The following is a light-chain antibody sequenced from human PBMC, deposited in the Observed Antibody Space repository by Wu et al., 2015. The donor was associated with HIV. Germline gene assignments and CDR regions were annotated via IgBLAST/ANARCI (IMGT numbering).Light chain of an antibody. CDR3: QQFNTYPLT. V-gene: IGKV1-13*02. CDR1: QDISSA. CDR2: DAS. J-gene: IGKJ4*01. Sequence: AIQLTQSPSSLSASVGDRVTVTCRASQDISSALAWYQQKPGKPPKLLIYDASSLESGVPSRFSGSASGTGFSLTISSLQPEDFATYYCQQFNTYPLTFGGGPRWRSN.